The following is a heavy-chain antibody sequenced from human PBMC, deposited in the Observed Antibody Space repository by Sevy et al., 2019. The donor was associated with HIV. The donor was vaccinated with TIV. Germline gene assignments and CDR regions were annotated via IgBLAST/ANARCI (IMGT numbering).Heavy chain of an antibody. V-gene: IGHV3-74*01. CDR1: VFTFSSHW. D-gene: IGHD6-19*01. J-gene: IGHJ5*02. CDR3: TRGRSGTYGWFDP. Sequence: GGSLRLSCAASVFTFSSHWMHWVRQAPGKGLVWVSRLNGDGSSASYADFVKGRFTISRDNGKNTVYLQISSLTADDTAVYYCTRGRSGTYGWFDPWGQGTLVTVSS. CDR2: LNGDGSSA.